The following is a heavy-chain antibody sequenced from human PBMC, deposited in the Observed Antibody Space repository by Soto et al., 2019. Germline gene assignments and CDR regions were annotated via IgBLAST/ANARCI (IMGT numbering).Heavy chain of an antibody. CDR1: GFTFSHYW. V-gene: IGHV3-7*01. J-gene: IGHJ4*02. CDR3: ARSGSEVDY. CDR2: IKEDGSQK. Sequence: EVQLVESGGDLVQPGGSLRLSCAVSGFTFSHYWMTWVRQAPGKAREWVANIKEDGSQKNYVDSVKGRFTVSRDNAKNSLYLQMNSLRAEDTAVYYCARSGSEVDYWGQGTLVIVSS. D-gene: IGHD3-10*01.